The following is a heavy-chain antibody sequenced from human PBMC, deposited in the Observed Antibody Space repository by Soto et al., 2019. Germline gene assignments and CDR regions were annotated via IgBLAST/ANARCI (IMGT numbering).Heavy chain of an antibody. CDR3: AVVGYSSGWYSGYCGRDV. J-gene: IGHJ6*04. Sequence: ASVKVSCKASGYTFTSYAMHWVRQAPRQRLEWMGWINAGNGNTKYSQKFQGRVTITRDTSASTAYMELSSLRSEDTAVYYFAVVGYSSGWYSGYCGRDVWGKGPRVT. CDR2: INAGNGNT. V-gene: IGHV1-3*01. CDR1: GYTFTSYA. D-gene: IGHD6-13*01.